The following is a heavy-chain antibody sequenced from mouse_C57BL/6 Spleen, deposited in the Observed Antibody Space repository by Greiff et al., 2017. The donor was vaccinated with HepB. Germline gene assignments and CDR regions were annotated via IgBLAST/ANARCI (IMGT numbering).Heavy chain of an antibody. Sequence: QVHVKQSGAELVRPGASVTLSCKASGYTFTDYEMHWVKQTPVHGLEWIGAIDPETGGTAYNQKFKGKAILTADKSSSTAYMELRSLTSEDSAVYYCTRSVTTGYWYFDVWGTGTTVTVSS. V-gene: IGHV1-15*01. J-gene: IGHJ1*03. CDR3: TRSVTTGYWYFDV. D-gene: IGHD2-12*01. CDR1: GYTFTDYE. CDR2: IDPETGGT.